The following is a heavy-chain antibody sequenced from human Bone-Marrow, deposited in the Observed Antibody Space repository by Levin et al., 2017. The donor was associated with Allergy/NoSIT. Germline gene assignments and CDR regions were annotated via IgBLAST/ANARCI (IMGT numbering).Heavy chain of an antibody. J-gene: IGHJ3*01. V-gene: IGHV3-23*01. CDR3: AKDRPPVVAGTRNDAFDV. CDR2: INVNGENT. D-gene: IGHD1/OR15-1a*01. CDR1: GFSFRSYA. Sequence: SGGSLRLSCAGSGFSFRSYAMNWVRQAPGKGLEWVASINVNGENTYYADSVKGRFNISRDNSQNTMSLQMSGLRVGDTAIYYCAKDRPPVVAGTRNDAFDVWGRGTLVTV.